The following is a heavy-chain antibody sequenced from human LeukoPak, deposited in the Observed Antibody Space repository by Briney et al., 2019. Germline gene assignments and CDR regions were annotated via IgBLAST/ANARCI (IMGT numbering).Heavy chain of an antibody. V-gene: IGHV4-59*01. Sequence: SETLSLTCAVYGGSFSGYYWSWIRQPPGKGLEWIGYIYYSGSTNYNPSLKSRVTISVDTSKNQFSLKLSSVTAADTAVYYCARGATIPNRFDYWGQGTLVTVSS. CDR3: ARGATIPNRFDY. D-gene: IGHD5-12*01. CDR1: GGSFSGYY. J-gene: IGHJ4*02. CDR2: IYYSGST.